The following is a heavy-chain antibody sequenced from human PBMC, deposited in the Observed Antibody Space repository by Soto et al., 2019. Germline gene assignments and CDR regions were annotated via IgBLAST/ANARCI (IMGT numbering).Heavy chain of an antibody. J-gene: IGHJ3*02. CDR2: IIPIFGTA. V-gene: IGHV1-69*12. CDR3: ARRDPYYYDSSGYYDAFDI. D-gene: IGHD3-22*01. CDR1: GGTFSSYA. Sequence: QVQLVQSGAEVKKPGSSVKVSCKASGGTFSSYAISWVRQAPGQGLEWMGGIIPIFGTANYAQKFQGRVTITAQESPSTAYMELSSLRYEDTAVYYCARRDPYYYDSSGYYDAFDIWGQGTMVTVSS.